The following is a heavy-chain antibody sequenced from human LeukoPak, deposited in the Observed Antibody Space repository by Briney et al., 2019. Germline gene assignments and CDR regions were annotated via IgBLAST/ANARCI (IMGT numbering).Heavy chain of an antibody. D-gene: IGHD4-23*01. J-gene: IGHJ4*02. CDR2: ISSTSTYI. CDR3: TKDLRYYYADNHSEMDEHDY. V-gene: IGHV3-21*01. CDR1: GFTFSSYS. Sequence: PGGSLRLSCAASGFTFSSYSMNWVRQAPGKGLEWVSSISSTSTYIDYADSVKGRFTISRDNAKNSLYLQMSSLRVEDTALYYCTKDLRYYYADNHSEMDEHDYWGQGTLVTVSS.